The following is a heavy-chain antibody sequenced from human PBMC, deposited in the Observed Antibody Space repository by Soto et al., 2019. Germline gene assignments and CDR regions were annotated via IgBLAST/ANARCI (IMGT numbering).Heavy chain of an antibody. J-gene: IGHJ4*02. V-gene: IGHV3-23*01. D-gene: IGHD3-10*01. CDR3: AREQYSMVRGVIHY. Sequence: LRLSCAASGFTFSTYAMSWVRQAPGKGLEWVSSFSGPGGGPYYADSVKGRFTISRDDSKNTLYLQMNSLRAEDTAVYYCAREQYSMVRGVIHYWGQGTLVTVSS. CDR2: FSGPGGGP. CDR1: GFTFSTYA.